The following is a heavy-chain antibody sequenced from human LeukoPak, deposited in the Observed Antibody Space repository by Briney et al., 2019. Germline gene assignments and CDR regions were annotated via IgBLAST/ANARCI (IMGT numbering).Heavy chain of an antibody. CDR3: ATPPPRRRGYFDGSGYAYYFDY. Sequence: SETLSLTCTVSGGSISGSSYYWGWIRQPTGKGLEGIGSINYSGRTYCNPSLKSRVTISVDTSENQFSLKLISMTAADTAVYYCATPPPRRRGYFDGSGYAYYFDYWGQGALVTVSS. D-gene: IGHD3-22*01. CDR1: GGSISGSSYY. V-gene: IGHV4-39*01. CDR2: INYSGRT. J-gene: IGHJ4*02.